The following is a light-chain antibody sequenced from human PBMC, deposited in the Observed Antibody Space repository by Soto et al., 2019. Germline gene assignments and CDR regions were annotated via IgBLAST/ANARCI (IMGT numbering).Light chain of an antibody. CDR1: QSVSSY. V-gene: IGKV3-11*01. CDR2: DAS. CDR3: QQRSNWPQDST. J-gene: IGKJ4*01. Sequence: EIVLTQSPATLSLSPGERATLSCRASQSVSSYLAWYQQKPGQAPRLLIYDASNRATGIPARFSGSGSGTDFTLTISSLEPEDFAVYYCQQRSNWPQDSTFGGGTKVEIK.